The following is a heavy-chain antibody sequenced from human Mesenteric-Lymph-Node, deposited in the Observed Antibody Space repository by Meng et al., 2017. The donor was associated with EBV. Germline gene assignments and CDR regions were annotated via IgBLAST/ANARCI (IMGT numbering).Heavy chain of an antibody. CDR2: IYPGDSDT. D-gene: IGHD4-23*01. J-gene: IGHJ4*02. CDR1: GYGFTSYW. V-gene: IGHV5-51*01. CDR3: ARQQGNSGGDY. Sequence: PGAEVKKPGRSVKVSCKGSGYGFTSYWIGWVRQMPGKGLEWMGIIYPGDSDTRYSPSFQGQVTISADKSISTDYLQWSSLKASDTAMYYCARQQGNSGGDYWGQGTLVTVSS.